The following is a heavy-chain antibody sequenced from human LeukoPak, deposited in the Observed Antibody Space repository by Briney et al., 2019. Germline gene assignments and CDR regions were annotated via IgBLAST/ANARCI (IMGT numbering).Heavy chain of an antibody. Sequence: SVKVSCKASGGTFSSYAVSWVRQAPGQGLEWMGGIIPIFGTANYAQKFQGRVTITADESTSTAYMELSSLRSEDTAVYYCARGPAWFGESLCWFDPWGQGTLVTVSS. D-gene: IGHD3-10*01. CDR3: ARGPAWFGESLCWFDP. V-gene: IGHV1-69*01. J-gene: IGHJ5*02. CDR2: IIPIFGTA. CDR1: GGTFSSYA.